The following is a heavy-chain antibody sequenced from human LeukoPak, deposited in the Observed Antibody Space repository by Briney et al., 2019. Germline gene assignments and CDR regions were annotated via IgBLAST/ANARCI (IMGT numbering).Heavy chain of an antibody. J-gene: IGHJ5*02. CDR1: GGSISSSSYY. CDR2: IYYSGST. D-gene: IGHD2-15*01. CDR3: ARGRYCSGGSCYWFDP. Sequence: PSETLSLTCTVSGGSISSSSYYWGWIRQPPGKGLEWIGSIYYSGSTYYNPSLKSRVTISVDTSKNQFSLKLSSVTAADTAVYYCARGRYCSGGSCYWFDPWGQGTLVTVSS. V-gene: IGHV4-39*07.